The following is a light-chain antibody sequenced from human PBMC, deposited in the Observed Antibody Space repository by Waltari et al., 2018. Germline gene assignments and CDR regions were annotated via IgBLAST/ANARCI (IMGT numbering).Light chain of an antibody. Sequence: EIVLTQSPGTLSSSPGERATLSCRASQSVSSSYLAWYQQKPGQAPRLLIYGASSRATGIPYRFSGSGSGTDFTLTISRLEPEDFAVYYCQQYGSSPFTFGPGTKVDIK. V-gene: IGKV3-20*01. CDR1: QSVSSSY. J-gene: IGKJ3*01. CDR3: QQYGSSPFT. CDR2: GAS.